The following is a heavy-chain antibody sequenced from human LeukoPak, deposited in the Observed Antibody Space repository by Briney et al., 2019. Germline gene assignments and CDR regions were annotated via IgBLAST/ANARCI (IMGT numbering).Heavy chain of an antibody. V-gene: IGHV3-64D*09. J-gene: IGHJ4*02. CDR2: ISSNGGNT. D-gene: IGHD3/OR15-3a*01. CDR3: VKPANGLVSYFDY. Sequence: GGSLRLSCSASGFTFSSYAMHWVRQAPGKGLEYVSAISSNGGNTYYADPVKGRFTISRDDSKNTLYLQMSSLRAEDTAVYYCVKPANGLVSYFDYWGQGTLVTVSS. CDR1: GFTFSSYA.